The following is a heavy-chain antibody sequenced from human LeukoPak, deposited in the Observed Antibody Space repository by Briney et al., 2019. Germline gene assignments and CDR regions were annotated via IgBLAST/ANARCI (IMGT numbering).Heavy chain of an antibody. V-gene: IGHV4-38-2*01. CDR3: ARRYCSSTSCYYVDY. CDR2: IYHSGST. J-gene: IGHJ4*02. D-gene: IGHD2-2*01. CDR1: GYSISSGYY. Sequence: SETLSLTCAVSGYSISSGYYWGWIRQPPGQGLEWIGSIYHSGSTYYNPSLKSRVTISVDTSKNQFSLKLSSVTAADTAVYYCARRYCSSTSCYYVDYWGQGTLVTVSS.